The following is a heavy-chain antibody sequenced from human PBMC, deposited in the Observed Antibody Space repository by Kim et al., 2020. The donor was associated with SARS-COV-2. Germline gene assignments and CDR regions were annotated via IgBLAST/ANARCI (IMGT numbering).Heavy chain of an antibody. J-gene: IGHJ5*02. V-gene: IGHV1-3*01. Sequence: ASVKVSCKASGYTFDTFSLYWVRQAPGQRFEWMGWINGGNANTRYSQNFQGRLTITRDTSATTAYMELSSLTSKDTAVYFCAREGSGSYNWLDPWGQGTL. D-gene: IGHD3-10*01. CDR2: INGGNANT. CDR3: AREGSGSYNWLDP. CDR1: GYTFDTFS.